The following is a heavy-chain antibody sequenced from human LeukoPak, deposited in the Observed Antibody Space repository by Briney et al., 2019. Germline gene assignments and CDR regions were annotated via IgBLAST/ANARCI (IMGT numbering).Heavy chain of an antibody. CDR3: ARAVGPFDY. Sequence: XGLAWLPVIWYDGTNKFYRASLKAPFPPSTDNSDNILYLQMTGLRAEDTAVYYCARAVGPFDYWGQGTLVTVSS. V-gene: IGHV3-33*01. J-gene: IGHJ4*02. D-gene: IGHD3/OR15-3a*01. CDR2: IWYDGTNK.